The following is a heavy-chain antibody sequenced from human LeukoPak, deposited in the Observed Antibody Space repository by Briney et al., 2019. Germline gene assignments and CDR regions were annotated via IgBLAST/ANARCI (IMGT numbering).Heavy chain of an antibody. CDR1: GYTFTGYY. CDR2: INPNSGGT. J-gene: IGHJ5*02. CDR3: AREATMILNWFDP. D-gene: IGHD3-22*01. Sequence: ASVKVSCKASGYTFTGYYMHWVRQAPGQGLEWMGWINPNSGGTNYAQKFQGRVTTTRDTSISTAYVELSRLRSDDTAVYYCAREATMILNWFDPWGQGTLVTVSS. V-gene: IGHV1-2*02.